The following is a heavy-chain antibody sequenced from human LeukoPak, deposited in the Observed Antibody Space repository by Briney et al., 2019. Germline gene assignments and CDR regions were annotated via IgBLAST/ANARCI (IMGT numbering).Heavy chain of an antibody. CDR2: ISPYNGNT. CDR1: GYTFTRYG. D-gene: IGHD3-22*01. Sequence: ASVKVSCKASGYTFTRYGITWVRQAPGQGLEWMGWISPYNGNTNKPQSLQGRFIMTTDASTSTAYMELRSLRSDDTAVYYCARHGVDRSGYIKAFDIWGQGTMLTVSS. CDR3: ARHGVDRSGYIKAFDI. J-gene: IGHJ3*02. V-gene: IGHV1-18*01.